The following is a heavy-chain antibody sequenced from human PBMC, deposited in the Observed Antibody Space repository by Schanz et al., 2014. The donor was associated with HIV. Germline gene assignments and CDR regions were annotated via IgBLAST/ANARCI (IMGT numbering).Heavy chain of an antibody. CDR2: INHSENT. Sequence: QVQLKQWGAGLLKPSETLSLTCAVYGGSFSGYYWSWIRQPPGKGLEWIGAINHSENTNYNPSLNSRVTISLDKSKNQFSLKLTSVTAADTAVYYCARDNDPYYYDSRGYYDRLFDYWGQGTLVTVSS. J-gene: IGHJ4*02. V-gene: IGHV4-34*01. D-gene: IGHD3-22*01. CDR3: ARDNDPYYYDSRGYYDRLFDY. CDR1: GGSFSGYY.